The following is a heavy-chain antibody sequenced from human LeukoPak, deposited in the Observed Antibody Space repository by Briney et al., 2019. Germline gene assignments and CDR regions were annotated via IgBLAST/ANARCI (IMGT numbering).Heavy chain of an antibody. CDR1: GFSLSTTGVG. J-gene: IGHJ4*02. V-gene: IGHV2-5*01. CDR2: IYWNDSK. Sequence: SGPTLVNPTQTLTLTCTFSGFSLSTTGVGGCWIRQPPGKALERLALIYWNDSKRHSPSLKSRLTIKKATSKNQVVLTMTNMDPVDTATYYCAHSVPATGEYYFDYWGQGTLVTVSS. CDR3: AHSVPATGEYYFDY. D-gene: IGHD6-13*01.